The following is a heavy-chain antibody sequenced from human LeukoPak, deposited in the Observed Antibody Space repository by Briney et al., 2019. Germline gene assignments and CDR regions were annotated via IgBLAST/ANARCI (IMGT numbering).Heavy chain of an antibody. CDR2: IIPIFGTA. Sequence: ASVKVSCKASGYTFTSYGISWVRQAPGQGLEWMGGIIPIFGTANYAQKFQGRVTITADESTSTAYMELSGLRSEDTAVYYCARETPPGLLGDYWGQGTLVTVSS. J-gene: IGHJ4*02. CDR1: GYTFTSYG. D-gene: IGHD1-26*01. CDR3: ARETPPGLLGDY. V-gene: IGHV1-69*13.